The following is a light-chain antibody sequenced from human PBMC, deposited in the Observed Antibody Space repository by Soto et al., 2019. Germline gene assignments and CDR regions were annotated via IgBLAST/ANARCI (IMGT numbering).Light chain of an antibody. CDR2: GAS. CDR3: QQLNTYPIT. J-gene: IGKJ5*01. Sequence: ETVVTQSPVTLSVSPGEGATLSCRTSQSVGYNLAWYQQKPGQAPRPLIYGASTRITGIPARFSGSGSGTEFTLTITSLQSEDFATCYCQQLNTYPITFGQGTRLEIK. CDR1: QSVGYN. V-gene: IGKV3-15*01.